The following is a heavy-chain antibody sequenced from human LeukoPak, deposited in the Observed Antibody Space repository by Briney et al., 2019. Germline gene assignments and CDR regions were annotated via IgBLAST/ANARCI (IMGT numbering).Heavy chain of an antibody. J-gene: IGHJ4*02. CDR3: ARTPIYYYDNSGYYS. V-gene: IGHV4-4*07. D-gene: IGHD3-22*01. CDR1: GGSISNYY. Sequence: SETLSLTCTVSGGSISNYYWSWIRQPAGKGLEWIGLIYTRGSTNYNPSLKSRVTMSVDTSKNQFSLKLSSVTAADTAVYYCARTPIYYYDNSGYYSWGQGTLVTVSS. CDR2: IYTRGST.